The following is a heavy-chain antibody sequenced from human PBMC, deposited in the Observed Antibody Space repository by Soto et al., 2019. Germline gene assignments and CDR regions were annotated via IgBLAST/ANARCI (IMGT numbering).Heavy chain of an antibody. V-gene: IGHV1-2*02. CDR1: GYTFTGYY. CDR2: INPNSGGT. Sequence: ASVKVSCKASGYTFTGYYMHWVRQAPGQGLEWMGWINPNSGGTNYAQKFQGRVTMTRDTSISTAYMELSRLRSDDTAVYYCASWGSSPYYYYGMDVWGQGTTVTVPS. D-gene: IGHD6-19*01. CDR3: ASWGSSPYYYYGMDV. J-gene: IGHJ6*02.